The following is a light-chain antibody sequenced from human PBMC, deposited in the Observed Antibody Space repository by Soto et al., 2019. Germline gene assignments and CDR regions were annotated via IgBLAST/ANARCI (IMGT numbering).Light chain of an antibody. CDR3: SAWDDSLSAVV. J-gene: IGLJ2*01. V-gene: IGLV1-47*01. Sequence: QSVLTQPPSASGTPGQRVTVSCSGSRSNIGANYVFWYQQLPGAAPKVVIYKTNQWPSGVPDRFSASKSGTSASLAISGLRSEDEADYYCSAWDDSLSAVVFGGGTKLTVL. CDR1: RSNIGANY. CDR2: KTN.